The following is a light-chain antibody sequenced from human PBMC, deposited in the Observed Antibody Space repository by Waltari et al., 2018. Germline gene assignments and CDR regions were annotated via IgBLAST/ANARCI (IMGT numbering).Light chain of an antibody. J-gene: IGKJ2*01. CDR2: EVS. CDR3: MQGTHWPYT. V-gene: IGKV2-30*02. Sequence: DAVLTQSPPSLPVTLGQPASISCRSSQSLVHSSGNTYLNWFQQRPGQSPRRLIYEVSNRDSGVPDRFSGSGSGSDFTLRISRVEAEDVGVYYCMQGTHWPYTFGQGTKLEI. CDR1: QSLVHSSGNTY.